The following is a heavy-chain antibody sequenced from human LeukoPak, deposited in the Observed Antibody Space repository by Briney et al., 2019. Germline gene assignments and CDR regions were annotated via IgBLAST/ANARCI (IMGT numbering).Heavy chain of an antibody. V-gene: IGHV3-33*06. Sequence: GGSLRLSCAASGFTFGNHGMHWVRQAPGKGLEWVAVIWYDGSNKYYADSVKGRFTISRDNSKNTLYLQMNSLRAEDTAIYYCAKDTRSRYLQDWGQGTLVTASS. CDR1: GFTFGNHG. J-gene: IGHJ1*01. D-gene: IGHD3-16*01. CDR3: AKDTRSRYLQD. CDR2: IWYDGSNK.